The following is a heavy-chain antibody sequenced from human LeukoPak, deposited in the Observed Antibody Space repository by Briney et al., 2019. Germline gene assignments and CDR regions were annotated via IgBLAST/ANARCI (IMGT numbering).Heavy chain of an antibody. D-gene: IGHD3-16*01. V-gene: IGHV3-23*01. J-gene: IGHJ4*02. CDR3: AKDRGVTFGGADLDY. CDR1: GFTFSNYA. CDR2: ISGSGGTT. Sequence: SGGSLRLSCAASGFTFSNYAMSWVRQAPGKGLEWVSDISGSGGTTYYADSVKGRFTISRDNSKNTLYLQMNSLRAEDTAVYYCAKDRGVTFGGADLDYWGQGTLVTVSS.